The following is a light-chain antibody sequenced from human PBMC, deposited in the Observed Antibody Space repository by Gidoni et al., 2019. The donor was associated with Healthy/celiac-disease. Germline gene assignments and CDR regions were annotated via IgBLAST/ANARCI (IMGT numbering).Light chain of an antibody. CDR1: QSVSSSY. CDR3: QQYGSSPET. J-gene: IGKJ1*01. CDR2: GAS. V-gene: IGKV3-20*01. Sequence: EIVLTQSPGTLSLSPWERATLSCRASQSVSSSYLAWYQQKPGQAPRLLSYGASSRATGIPDRFSGSGSGTDFTLTISRLEPEDFAVYYCQQYGSSPETFGQGTKVEIK.